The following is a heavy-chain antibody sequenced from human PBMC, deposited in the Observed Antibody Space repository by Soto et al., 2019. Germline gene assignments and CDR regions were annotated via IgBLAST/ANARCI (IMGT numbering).Heavy chain of an antibody. D-gene: IGHD6-19*01. CDR3: ARDSGYSSGWYVLYYGMDV. J-gene: IGHJ6*02. Sequence: GGSLRLSCAASGFTFSSYWMHWFRQAPGKWLVWVSRINSDGSSTSYADSVKGRFTISRDNAKNTLYLQMNSLRAEDTAVYYCARDSGYSSGWYVLYYGMDVWGQGTTVTVSS. V-gene: IGHV3-74*01. CDR2: INSDGSST. CDR1: GFTFSSYW.